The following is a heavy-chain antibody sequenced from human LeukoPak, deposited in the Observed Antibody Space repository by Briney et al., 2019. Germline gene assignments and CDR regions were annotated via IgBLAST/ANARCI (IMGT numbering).Heavy chain of an antibody. CDR1: GASISSHY. V-gene: IGHV4-59*11. D-gene: IGHD1-26*01. CDR3: ARAGGDTTPSQDLDF. CDR2: ISYSGNS. J-gene: IGHJ4*02. Sequence: PSETLSLTCTVAGASISSHYWSWIRQPPGKGLEWIGYISYSGNSDYNPSLKSRVTISVDTSKNQLSLRMASVTAADTAVYYCARAGGDTTPSQDLDFWGQGTLVTVSS.